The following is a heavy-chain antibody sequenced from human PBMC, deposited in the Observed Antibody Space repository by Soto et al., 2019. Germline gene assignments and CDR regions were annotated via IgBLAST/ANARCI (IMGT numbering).Heavy chain of an antibody. D-gene: IGHD6-13*01. Sequence: PSETLSLTCAFSGGSIPSSNWWSWVRQPPGKGLEWIGEIYHSGSTNYNPSLKSRVTISVDKSKNQFSLKLSSVTAADTAVYYCARAAMGGSSWPFDYWGQGTLVTVS. CDR2: IYHSGST. CDR1: GGSIPSSNW. CDR3: ARAAMGGSSWPFDY. V-gene: IGHV4-4*02. J-gene: IGHJ4*02.